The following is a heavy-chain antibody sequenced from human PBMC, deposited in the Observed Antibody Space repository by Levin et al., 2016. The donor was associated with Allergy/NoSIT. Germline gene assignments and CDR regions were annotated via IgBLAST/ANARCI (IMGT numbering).Heavy chain of an antibody. CDR3: GREIRGVIGRPLDS. D-gene: IGHD3-10*01. Sequence: ASVKVSCKASGYTFTDYYLHWVRQAPGQGLEWMGWINPNSGGTIFAQKFQGRVTMTTDTSISTAYMELSRLISDDTAVYFCGREIRGVIGRPLDSWGQGTLVTVSS. J-gene: IGHJ4*02. CDR2: INPNSGGT. CDR1: GYTFTDYY. V-gene: IGHV1-2*02.